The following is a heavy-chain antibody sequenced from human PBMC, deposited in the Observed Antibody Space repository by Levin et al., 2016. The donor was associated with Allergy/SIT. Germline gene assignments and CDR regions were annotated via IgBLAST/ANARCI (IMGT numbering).Heavy chain of an antibody. CDR1: GGSISSYY. V-gene: IGHV4-59*01. CDR3: ARGRGSWGYPTFDI. Sequence: GSLRLSCTVSGGSISSYYWSWIRQPPGKGLEWIGYIYYSGSTNYNPSLKSRVTISVDTSKNQFSLKLSSVTAADTAVYYCARGRGSWGYPTFDIWGQGTMVTVSS. CDR2: IYYSGST. J-gene: IGHJ3*02. D-gene: IGHD3-10*01.